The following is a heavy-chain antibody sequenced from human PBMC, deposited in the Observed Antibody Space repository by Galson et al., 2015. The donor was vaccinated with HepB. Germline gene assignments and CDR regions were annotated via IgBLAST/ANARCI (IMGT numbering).Heavy chain of an antibody. CDR1: GGTFSSYA. V-gene: IGHV1-69*04. D-gene: IGHD6-19*01. CDR2: IIPILGIA. CDR3: ARDSSGWYRGPLGWFDP. Sequence: SVKVSCKASGGTFSSYAISWVRQAPGQGLEWMGRIIPILGIANYAHKFQGRVTITADKSTSTAYMELSSLRSEDTAVYYGARDSSGWYRGPLGWFDPWGQGTLVTVSS. J-gene: IGHJ5*02.